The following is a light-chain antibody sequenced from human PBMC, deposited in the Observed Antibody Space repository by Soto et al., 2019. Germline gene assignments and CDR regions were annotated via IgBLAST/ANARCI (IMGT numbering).Light chain of an antibody. CDR3: QKYNSAPRT. J-gene: IGKJ1*01. CDR1: QSLLHSDGETS. V-gene: IGKV2-29*02. CDR2: GLS. Sequence: DIVMTQTPLSLSVTPGQPASISCNSSQSLLHSDGETSLYCYLQKTGQSPHLLIYGLSSRFSGVPDRFGGSGSGTYFTLTISSLQPEDVATYYCQKYNSAPRTFGQGTKVEIK.